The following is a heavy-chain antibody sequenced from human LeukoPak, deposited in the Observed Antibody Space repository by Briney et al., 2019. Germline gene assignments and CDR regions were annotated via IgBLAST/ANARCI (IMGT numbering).Heavy chain of an antibody. CDR1: GGSNY. J-gene: IGHJ5*02. D-gene: IGHD4-11*01. V-gene: IGHV4-59*12. CDR2: IYQSGST. Sequence: SETLSLTCTVSGGSNYWSWIRQPPGKGLEWLGYIYQSGSTDYNPSLKSRVTMSVDTSKNQFSLKLSPVTAADAAVYYCARAAISNYKYNWFDPWGQGTLVTVSS. CDR3: ARAAISNYKYNWFDP.